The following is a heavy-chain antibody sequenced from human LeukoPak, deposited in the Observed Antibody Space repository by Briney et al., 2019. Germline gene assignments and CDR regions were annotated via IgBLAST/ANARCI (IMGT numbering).Heavy chain of an antibody. CDR2: ISSTASTI. Sequence: GGSLRLSCAASGFTFSDYYMSWIRQAPGKGLEWVSYISSTASTIYYADSVKGRFTISRGNAKNSLYLQMNSLRAEDTAVYYCARDRYDILTGYYPNWFDPWGQGTLVTVSS. CDR1: GFTFSDYY. D-gene: IGHD3-9*01. V-gene: IGHV3-11*04. J-gene: IGHJ5*02. CDR3: ARDRYDILTGYYPNWFDP.